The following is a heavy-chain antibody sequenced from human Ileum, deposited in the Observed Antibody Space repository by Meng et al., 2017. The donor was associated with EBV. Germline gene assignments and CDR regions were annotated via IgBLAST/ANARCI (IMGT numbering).Heavy chain of an antibody. V-gene: IGHV3-74*02. D-gene: IGHD4-17*01. Sequence: LVGSGGGLVKPGGSLRLSCAASGLTFSDAWMNWVRQGPGKGLVWVSRINGDGTSTSYADSVKGRFTISRDNAKNTLYLQMNSLRAEDTAVYYCARVGDYAYKDWGQGTLVTVSS. CDR2: INGDGTST. CDR1: GLTFSDAW. J-gene: IGHJ1*01. CDR3: ARVGDYAYKD.